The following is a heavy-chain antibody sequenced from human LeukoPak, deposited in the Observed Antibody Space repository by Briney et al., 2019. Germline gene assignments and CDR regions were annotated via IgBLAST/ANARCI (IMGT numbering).Heavy chain of an antibody. D-gene: IGHD3-10*01. CDR2: ISSSGGST. CDR3: AKDSGSGSYSDY. J-gene: IGHJ4*02. V-gene: IGHV3-23*01. CDR1: GFTFSTYA. Sequence: GGSLRLSCAASGFTFSTYAMTWVRQAPGKGLEWVSTISSSGGSTFYADSVRGRFTISRDNSKNTLYLQMNSLRAEDTVVYYCAKDSGSGSYSDYWGQGTLVTFSS.